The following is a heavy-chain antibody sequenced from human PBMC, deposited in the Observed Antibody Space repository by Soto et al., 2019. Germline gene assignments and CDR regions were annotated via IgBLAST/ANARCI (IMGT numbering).Heavy chain of an antibody. D-gene: IGHD1-1*01. J-gene: IGHJ4*02. CDR1: GYIFTTYG. Sequence: QVHLVQSGAEVKKPGASVKLSCKGSGYIFTTYGITWVRQAPGQGLEWMGWISAHNGNTNYAQKLQGRVTVTRDTSTSTAYMELRNLRSDDTAVYYCARGRYGDYWGQGALVTVSS. V-gene: IGHV1-18*01. CDR3: ARGRYGDY. CDR2: ISAHNGNT.